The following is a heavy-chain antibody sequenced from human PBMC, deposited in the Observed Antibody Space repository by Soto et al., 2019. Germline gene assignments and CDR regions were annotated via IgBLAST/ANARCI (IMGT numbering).Heavy chain of an antibody. CDR3: ARSIGGGLHYDNATDF. J-gene: IGHJ6*02. CDR2: INHSGST. V-gene: IGHV4-34*01. D-gene: IGHD6-19*01. CDR1: GGSFSGYY. Sequence: SETMSVTCAVYGGSFSGYYWSWIRQPPGKGLEWIGEINHSGSTNYNPSLKSRVTISVDTSKNQFSLKLSSVTAADTAVYYCARSIGGGLHYDNATDFGCQGTPIT.